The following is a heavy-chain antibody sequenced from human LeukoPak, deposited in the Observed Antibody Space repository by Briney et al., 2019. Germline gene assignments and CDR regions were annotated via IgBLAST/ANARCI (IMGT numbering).Heavy chain of an antibody. V-gene: IGHV3-23*01. Sequence: GGSLRLSCAASGFTFTSYAMSWVRQAPGKGLEWVSAISGSGGDTYYADSVKGRFTISRDNSKNTVHLQMNSLRAEDTAVYYCAKVRWLQNYYFDYWGQGTLVTVSS. CDR2: ISGSGGDT. J-gene: IGHJ4*02. D-gene: IGHD5-24*01. CDR1: GFTFTSYA. CDR3: AKVRWLQNYYFDY.